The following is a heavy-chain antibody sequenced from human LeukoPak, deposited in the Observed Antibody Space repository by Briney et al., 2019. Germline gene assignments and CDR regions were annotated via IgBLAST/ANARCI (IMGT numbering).Heavy chain of an antibody. CDR1: GFTFSNYI. V-gene: IGHV3-30*04. J-gene: IGHJ6*03. CDR3: ARVGSHSGSLSLIRMNYKYYYYMDV. CDR2: ILENGSNQ. D-gene: IGHD3-10*01. Sequence: GGSLRLSCAASGFTFSNYIMHWVRQAPGKGLDWVAVILENGSNQYYADSVKGRFTISRDNAKNSLYLQMNSLRAEDTAVYYCARVGSHSGSLSLIRMNYKYYYYMDVWGKGTTVTISS.